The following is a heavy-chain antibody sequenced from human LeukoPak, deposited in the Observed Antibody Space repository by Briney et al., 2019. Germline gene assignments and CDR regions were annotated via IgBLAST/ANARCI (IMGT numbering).Heavy chain of an antibody. V-gene: IGHV1-3*01. D-gene: IGHD2-15*01. CDR3: ARRALRYCSGGSCYSGWFDP. CDR2: INAGNGNT. Sequence: ASVKVSCKASGYTFTSYAMHWVRQAPGQRLEWMGWINAGNGNTKYSQKFQGRVTMTRNTSISTAYMELSSLRSEDTAVYYCARRALRYCSGGSCYSGWFDPWGQGTLVTVSS. J-gene: IGHJ5*02. CDR1: GYTFTSYA.